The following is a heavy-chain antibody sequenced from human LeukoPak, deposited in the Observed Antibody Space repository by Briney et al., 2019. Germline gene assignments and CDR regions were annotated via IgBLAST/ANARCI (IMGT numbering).Heavy chain of an antibody. CDR3: GRDHTTGGYGRFDC. CDR1: GFTFSSYA. V-gene: IGHV3-30*04. Sequence: GGSLRLSCAASGFTFSSYAMHWVRQAPGKGLEWVALISYDGSNKYYADSVKGRFTISRDHSNTLHLQMNSLRPEDTAVYFCGRDHTTGGYGRFDCWGQGTLVTVSS. J-gene: IGHJ4*02. D-gene: IGHD4-17*01. CDR2: ISYDGSNK.